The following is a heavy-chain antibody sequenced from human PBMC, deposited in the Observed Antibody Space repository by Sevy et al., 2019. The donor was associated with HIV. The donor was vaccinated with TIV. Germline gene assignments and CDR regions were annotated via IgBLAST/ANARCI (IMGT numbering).Heavy chain of an antibody. V-gene: IGHV4-39*01. D-gene: IGHD6-19*01. Sequence: SETLSLTCAVSGGSISSSSYYWGWIRQPPGKGLEWIGSICYSGSTYYNPSLKSRVTISVDTSKNQLSLKLSSVTAADTAVYYCARTHHSGWYGPSDHWGQGTLVTVSS. J-gene: IGHJ4*02. CDR1: GGSISSSSYY. CDR2: ICYSGST. CDR3: ARTHHSGWYGPSDH.